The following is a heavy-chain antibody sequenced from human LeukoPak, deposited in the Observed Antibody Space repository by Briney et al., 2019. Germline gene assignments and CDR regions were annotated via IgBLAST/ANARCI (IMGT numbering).Heavy chain of an antibody. CDR1: GYSFTSYW. D-gene: IGHD3-22*01. J-gene: IGHJ4*02. CDR2: IYPGDSDT. Sequence: GESLKISCKGSGYSFTSYWIGWVRQMPGKGLEWMGIIYPGDSDTRYSPSFQGQVTISADKSISTAYLQWSSLKASDTAMYYCARQGNYYDSSGYYSSRDFDYWGQGTLVTVST. V-gene: IGHV5-51*01. CDR3: ARQGNYYDSSGYYSSRDFDY.